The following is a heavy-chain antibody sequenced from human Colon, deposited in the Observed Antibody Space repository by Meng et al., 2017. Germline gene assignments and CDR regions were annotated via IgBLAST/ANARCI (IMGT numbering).Heavy chain of an antibody. CDR1: GGSINSADYY. V-gene: IGHV4-30-4*01. Sequence: QVQLQESGPVVVKPSQTLSLTCTLSGGSINSADYYWNWIRQSPGKGLEWLGYIHSSGNTYYTPSLKSRLTMSLDTSKNQFSLRLTSVTAADTAVYYCARNPVIPDARTFDFWGQGALVTVSS. J-gene: IGHJ4*02. CDR2: IHSSGNT. CDR3: ARNPVIPDARTFDF. D-gene: IGHD2-2*01.